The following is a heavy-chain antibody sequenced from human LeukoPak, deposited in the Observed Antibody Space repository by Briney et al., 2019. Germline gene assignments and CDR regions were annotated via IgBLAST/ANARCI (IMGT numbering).Heavy chain of an antibody. CDR1: GGSISSYY. V-gene: IGHV4-59*01. D-gene: IGHD6-13*01. Sequence: KPSETLSLTCTVSGGSISSYYWSWIRQPPGKGLEWIGYIYYTGSTKYNPSLKSRVTISVDTSKNQSSLKLRSVTAADTAVYYFVRGIAAAGLYFDYWGQGTLVTVSS. J-gene: IGHJ4*02. CDR3: VRGIAAAGLYFDY. CDR2: IYYTGST.